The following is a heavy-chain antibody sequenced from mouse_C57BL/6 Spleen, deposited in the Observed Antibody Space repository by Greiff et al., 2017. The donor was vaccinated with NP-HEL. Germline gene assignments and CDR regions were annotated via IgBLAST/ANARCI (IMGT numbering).Heavy chain of an antibody. Sequence: EVMLVESGGGLVKPGGSLKLSCAASGFTFSSYAMSWVRQTPEKRLEWVATISDGGSYTYYPDNVKGRFTISRDNAKNNLYLQMSHLKSEDTAMYYCAREGITTVVATDYWGQGTSVTVSS. CDR3: AREGITTVVATDY. CDR2: ISDGGSYT. J-gene: IGHJ4*01. CDR1: GFTFSSYA. V-gene: IGHV5-4*01. D-gene: IGHD1-1*01.